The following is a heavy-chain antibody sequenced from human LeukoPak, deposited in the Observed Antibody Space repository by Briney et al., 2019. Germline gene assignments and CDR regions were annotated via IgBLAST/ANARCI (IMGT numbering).Heavy chain of an antibody. Sequence: ASVKVSCKASGYTFTGYYMHWVRQAPGQGLEWMGWINPNSGGTNYAQKFQGRVTMTRDTSISTAYMELSRLRSDDTAAYYCASVGYCSSTSCYSPPLAAFDIWGQGTMVTVSS. CDR3: ASVGYCSSTSCYSPPLAAFDI. D-gene: IGHD2-2*01. V-gene: IGHV1-2*02. J-gene: IGHJ3*02. CDR1: GYTFTGYY. CDR2: INPNSGGT.